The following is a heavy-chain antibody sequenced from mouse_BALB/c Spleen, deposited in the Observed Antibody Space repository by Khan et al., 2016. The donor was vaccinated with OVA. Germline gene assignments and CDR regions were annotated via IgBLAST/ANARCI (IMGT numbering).Heavy chain of an antibody. CDR2: ISYSGNT. J-gene: IGHJ2*01. V-gene: IGHV3-2*02. D-gene: IGHD1-1*01. CDR1: GYSIPTDYA. Sequence: EVQLQESGPGLVKPSQSLSLTCTVTGYSIPTDYAWNWIRQFPGSKLEWMGHISYSGNTKYNPSLKSRISITRYTSKNQFFLQLKSVTTEDTARYYCARIYGGDFDYWGQGTTLTVSS. CDR3: ARIYGGDFDY.